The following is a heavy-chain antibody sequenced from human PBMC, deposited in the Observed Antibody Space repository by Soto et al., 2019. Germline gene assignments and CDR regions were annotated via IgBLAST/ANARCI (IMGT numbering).Heavy chain of an antibody. CDR1: GGSFSGYY. V-gene: IGHV4-34*01. D-gene: IGHD1-26*01. J-gene: IGHJ4*02. CDR2: INHSGST. Sequence: QVQLQQWGAGLLKPSETLSLTCAVYGGSFSGYYWSWIRQPPGKGLEWIGEINHSGSTNYNPSLKGRVIISVDPCNDQVVLKLSSVSAADTAVDDCARGLPKWELLRRGYFDYWGQGTLVTVSS. CDR3: ARGLPKWELLRRGYFDY.